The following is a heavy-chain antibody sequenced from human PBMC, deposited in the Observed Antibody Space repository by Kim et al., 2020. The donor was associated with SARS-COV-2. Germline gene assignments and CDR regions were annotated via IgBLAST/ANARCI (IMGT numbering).Heavy chain of an antibody. CDR3: ASLYGSGSYADY. D-gene: IGHD3-10*01. J-gene: IGHJ4*02. V-gene: IGHV4-39*02. CDR1: GGSISSSSYY. CDR2: ISYSGST. Sequence: SETLSLTCSVSGGSISSSSYYWGWIRQPPGKGLEWIGSISYSGSTYYNVPLKSRLTISLDTSKNHFSLRLSSATAADTAVYYCASLYGSGSYADYWGQGTPVTVSS.